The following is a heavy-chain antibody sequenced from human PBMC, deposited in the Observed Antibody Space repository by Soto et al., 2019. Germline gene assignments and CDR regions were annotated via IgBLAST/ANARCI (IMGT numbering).Heavy chain of an antibody. CDR3: SSLSRSGYCSGGSCLHAFDI. J-gene: IGHJ3*02. CDR2: ISYDGSNK. Sequence: GGSLRLSCAASGFTFSSYAMHWVRQAPGKGLEWVAVISYDGSNKYYADSVKGRFTISRDNSKNTLYLQMNSLRAEDTAVYYCSSLSRSGYCSGGSCLHAFDIWGQGNMVTV. V-gene: IGHV3-30-3*01. CDR1: GFTFSSYA. D-gene: IGHD2-15*01.